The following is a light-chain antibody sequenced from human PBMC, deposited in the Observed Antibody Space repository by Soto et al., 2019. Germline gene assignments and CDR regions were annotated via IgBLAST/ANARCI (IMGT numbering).Light chain of an antibody. CDR2: DVT. V-gene: IGLV2-11*01. J-gene: IGLJ1*01. CDR3: CSYEGTYTSVV. Sequence: QSVLTHPRSVSGSTGPSVTISSTGPSSDVGGYDYVAWYQQQPGKAPTLLIYDVTIRTSGVSARFSGSKSGNTASLTISGLQAEDAADYFCCSYEGTYTSVVCGTGTKVTVL. CDR1: SSDVGGYDY.